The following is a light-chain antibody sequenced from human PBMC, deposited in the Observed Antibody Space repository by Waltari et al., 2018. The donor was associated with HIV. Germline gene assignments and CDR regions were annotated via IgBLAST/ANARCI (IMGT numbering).Light chain of an antibody. Sequence: QSVLTQPPSASGTPGQRGTISCSGSSSNIGSFYVYWYQQLPGSAPKLLIYRNNQRPSGVPDRFSGSKSGTSASLAISGLRSEDEADYYCAAWTDSLRGVVFGGGTKLSVL. CDR3: AAWTDSLRGVV. CDR2: RNN. V-gene: IGLV1-47*01. J-gene: IGLJ2*01. CDR1: SSNIGSFY.